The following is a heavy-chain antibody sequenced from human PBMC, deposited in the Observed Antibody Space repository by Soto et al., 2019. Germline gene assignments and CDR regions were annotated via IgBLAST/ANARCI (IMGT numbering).Heavy chain of an antibody. CDR1: GFTFDDYA. V-gene: IGHV3-9*01. Sequence: PRLSCAASGFTFDDYAMHWVRQAPGKGLEWVSGISWNSGSIGYADSVKGRFTISRDNAKNSLYLQMNSLRAEDTALYYCAKDKGSIAARLDYWGQGTLVTVSS. J-gene: IGHJ4*02. CDR2: ISWNSGSI. CDR3: AKDKGSIAARLDY. D-gene: IGHD6-6*01.